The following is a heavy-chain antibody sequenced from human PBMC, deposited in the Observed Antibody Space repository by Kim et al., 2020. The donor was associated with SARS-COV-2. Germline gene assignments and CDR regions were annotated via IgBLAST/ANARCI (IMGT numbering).Heavy chain of an antibody. J-gene: IGHJ4*02. CDR1: GFTFSSRA. CDR3: AKDHPSSGWPAFDS. CDR2: VNNGGNA. D-gene: IGHD6-19*01. V-gene: IGHV3-23*01. Sequence: GGSLRLSCAASGFTFSSRAMSWVRQAPGKGPEWVASVNNGGNAYYADSVKGRFTVSRDITRDTLYLQMNSLRAEDTALYFCAKDHPSSGWPAFDSWGQGTLVTGSS.